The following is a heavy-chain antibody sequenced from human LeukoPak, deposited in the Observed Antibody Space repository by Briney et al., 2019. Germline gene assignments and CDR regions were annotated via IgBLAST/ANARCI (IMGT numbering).Heavy chain of an antibody. CDR1: GGSISSYY. CDR2: IYYSGST. Sequence: PSETLSLTCTVFGGSISSYYWSWIRQPPGKGLEWIGYIYYSGSTNYNPSLKSRVTISVDTSKNQFSLKLSSVTAADTAVYYCARRSSSFYGMDVWGQGTTVTVSS. CDR3: ARRSSSFYGMDV. V-gene: IGHV4-59*08. J-gene: IGHJ6*02. D-gene: IGHD6-13*01.